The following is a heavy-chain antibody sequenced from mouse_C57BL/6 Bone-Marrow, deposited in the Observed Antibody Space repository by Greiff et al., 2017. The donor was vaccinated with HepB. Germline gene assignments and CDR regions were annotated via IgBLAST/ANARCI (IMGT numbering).Heavy chain of an antibody. CDR2: IYPSDSET. D-gene: IGHD2-2*01. Sequence: VQLQQPGAELVRPGSSVKLSCKASGCTFTSYWMDWVKQRPGQGLEWIGNIYPSDSETHYNQKFKDKATLTVDKSSSTAYMQLSSLTSEDSAVYYCARRSTMVTTRDYWGQGTTLTVSS. J-gene: IGHJ2*01. CDR3: ARRSTMVTTRDY. CDR1: GCTFTSYW. V-gene: IGHV1-61*01.